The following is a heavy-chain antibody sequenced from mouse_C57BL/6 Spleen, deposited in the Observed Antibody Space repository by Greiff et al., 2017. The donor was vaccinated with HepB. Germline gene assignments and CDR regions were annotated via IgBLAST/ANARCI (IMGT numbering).Heavy chain of an antibody. CDR2: IDPSDSYT. CDR3: ARGPHYYGSSYYFDY. CDR1: GYTFTSYW. Sequence: VQLQQPGAELVRPGTSVKLSCKASGYTFTSYWMHWVKQRPGQGLEWIGVIDPSDSYTNYNHKFKGKATLTVATSSSTAYMQLSSLTSEDSAVYYCARGPHYYGSSYYFDYWGQGTTLTVSS. V-gene: IGHV1-59*01. D-gene: IGHD1-1*01. J-gene: IGHJ2*01.